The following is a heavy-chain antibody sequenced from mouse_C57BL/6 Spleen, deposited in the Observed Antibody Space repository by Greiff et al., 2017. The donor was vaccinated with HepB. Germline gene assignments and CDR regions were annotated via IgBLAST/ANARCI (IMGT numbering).Heavy chain of an antibody. D-gene: IGHD2-4*01. J-gene: IGHJ4*01. Sequence: ESGPGLVKPSQSLSLTCSVTGYSITSGYYWNWIRQFPGNKLEWMGYISYDGSNNYNPSLKNRISITRDTSKNQFFLKLNSVTTEDTATYYCAREEITTYYAMDYWGQGTSVTVSS. CDR2: ISYDGSN. V-gene: IGHV3-6*01. CDR1: GYSITSGYY. CDR3: AREEITTYYAMDY.